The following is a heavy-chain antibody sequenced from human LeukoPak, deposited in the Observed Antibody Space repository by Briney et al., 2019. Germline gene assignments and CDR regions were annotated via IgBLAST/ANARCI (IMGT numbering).Heavy chain of an antibody. CDR1: GFTFSSYG. J-gene: IGHJ4*02. CDR3: ARSYFYYYDSSGFDY. CDR2: IGTAGDT. V-gene: IGHV3-13*01. Sequence: GGSLRLSCAASGFTFSSYGMHWVRQATGKGLEWVSAIGTAGDTYYPGSVKGRFTISRENAKNSLYLQMNSLRAGDTAVYYCARSYFYYYDSSGFDYWGQGTLVTVSS. D-gene: IGHD3-22*01.